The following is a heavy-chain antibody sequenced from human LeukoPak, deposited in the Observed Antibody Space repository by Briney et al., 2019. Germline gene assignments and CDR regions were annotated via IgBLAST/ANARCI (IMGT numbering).Heavy chain of an antibody. V-gene: IGHV3-21*01. CDR3: ASAGYDILTGYYPFDY. CDR2: ISSSSSYI. D-gene: IGHD3-9*01. Sequence: GGSLRHSCAASGFTFSSYSMNWVRQAPGKGLEWVSSISSSSSYIYYADSVKGRFTISRDNAKNSLYLQMNSLRAEDTAVYYCASAGYDILTGYYPFDYWGQGTLVTVSS. CDR1: GFTFSSYS. J-gene: IGHJ4*02.